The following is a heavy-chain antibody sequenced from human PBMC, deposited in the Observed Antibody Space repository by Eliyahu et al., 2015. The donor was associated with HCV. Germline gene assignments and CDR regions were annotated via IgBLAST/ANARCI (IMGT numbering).Heavy chain of an antibody. CDR3: AKERPDFWSGYYGGLGY. D-gene: IGHD3-3*01. CDR2: XSGSXGST. J-gene: IGHJ4*02. Sequence: EXQLLESGGGLVQPGGSLRLXCAXXGFXFSSYAMSWVRQAPGKGLEWVSAXSGSXGSTYYADSVKGRFTISRDNSKNTLYLQMNSLRAEDTAVYYCAKERPDFWSGYYGGLGYWGQGTLVTVSS. CDR1: GFXFSSYA. V-gene: IGHV3-23*01.